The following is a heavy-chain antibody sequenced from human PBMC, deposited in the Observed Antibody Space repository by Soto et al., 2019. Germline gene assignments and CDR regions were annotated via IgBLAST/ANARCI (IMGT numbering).Heavy chain of an antibody. CDR3: ARDRVAGIWGDAFGI. CDR1: GYTFTNHG. Sequence: ASVKVSCKTSGYTFTNHGINWVRQAQGQGLEWMGWINPYNANTNYAQKLQGRVTMTTDTSTSTAYMDLRSLTSDDTAVYYCARDRVAGIWGDAFGIWGQGTMVTVS. D-gene: IGHD3-16*01. V-gene: IGHV1-18*04. J-gene: IGHJ3*02. CDR2: INPYNANT.